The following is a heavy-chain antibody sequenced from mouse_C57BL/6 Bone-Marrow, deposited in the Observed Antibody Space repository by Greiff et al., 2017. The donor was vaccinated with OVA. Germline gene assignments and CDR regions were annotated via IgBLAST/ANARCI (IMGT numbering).Heavy chain of an antibody. J-gene: IGHJ1*03. CDR1: GYTFTSYW. D-gene: IGHD1-1*01. CDR2: IDPSDSYT. V-gene: IGHV1-59*01. Sequence: QVQLQQPGAELVRPGPSVKLSCKASGYTFTSYWMHWVKQRPGQGLEWIGVIDPSDSYTNYNQKFKGKATLTVDTSSSTAYMQLSSLTSEDSAVYYCARRGELRYWYFDVWGTGTTVTVSS. CDR3: ARRGELRYWYFDV.